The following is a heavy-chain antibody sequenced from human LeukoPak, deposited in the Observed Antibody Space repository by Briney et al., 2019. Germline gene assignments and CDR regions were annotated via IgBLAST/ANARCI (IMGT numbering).Heavy chain of an antibody. J-gene: IGHJ4*02. V-gene: IGHV1-69*01. Sequence: SVKVSCKASAGTFSSYAISWVRQAPGQGLEWMGGIIPIFGTANYAQKFQGRVTITADESTSTAYMELSSLRSEDTAVYYCARGSQPSPRQYDILTGYKAPLDYWGQGTLVTVSS. CDR1: AGTFSSYA. D-gene: IGHD3-9*01. CDR2: IIPIFGTA. CDR3: ARGSQPSPRQYDILTGYKAPLDY.